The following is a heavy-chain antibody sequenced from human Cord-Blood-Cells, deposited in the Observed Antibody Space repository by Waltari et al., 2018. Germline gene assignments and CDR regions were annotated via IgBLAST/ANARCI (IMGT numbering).Heavy chain of an antibody. J-gene: IGHJ4*02. D-gene: IGHD3-10*01. Sequence: QVQLQQWGAGLLKPSETLSLTCAVYGGSFSGYYWSWIRQPPGKGLEWIGEINHSGSTNYSPSLKSLVTISVDTSKNQFSLKLSSVTAADTAVYYCARGPDLWFGELYFDYWGQGTLVTVSS. CDR3: ARGPDLWFGELYFDY. V-gene: IGHV4-34*01. CDR2: INHSGST. CDR1: GGSFSGYY.